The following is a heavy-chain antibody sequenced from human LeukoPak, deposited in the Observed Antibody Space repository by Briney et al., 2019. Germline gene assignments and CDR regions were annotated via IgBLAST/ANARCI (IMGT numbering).Heavy chain of an antibody. V-gene: IGHV4-59*08. J-gene: IGHJ6*02. CDR3: ARAAAAGTLGYYYYYGMDV. CDR2: IYYSGST. D-gene: IGHD6-13*01. Sequence: PSETLSLTCTVSGGSISSYYWSWIRQPPGKGLEWIGYIYYSGSTNYNPSLKSRVTISVDTSKNQFSLKLSSVTAADTAVYYCARAAAAGTLGYYYYYGMDVWGQGTTVTVSS. CDR1: GGSISSYY.